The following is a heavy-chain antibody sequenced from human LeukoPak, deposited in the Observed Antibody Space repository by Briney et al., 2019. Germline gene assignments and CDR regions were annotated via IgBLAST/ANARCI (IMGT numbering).Heavy chain of an antibody. CDR2: IYSDGRT. Sequence: GGSLRLSCAASGFTVSNKYMTWVRQAPGKGLEWVSLIYSDGRTYYADSVKGRFTISRDNSKNTLYLQMNSLRAEDTAVYYCARDTVTTLGSWFDPWGQGTLVTVSS. V-gene: IGHV3-66*01. CDR1: GFTVSNKY. CDR3: ARDTVTTLGSWFDP. D-gene: IGHD4-17*01. J-gene: IGHJ5*02.